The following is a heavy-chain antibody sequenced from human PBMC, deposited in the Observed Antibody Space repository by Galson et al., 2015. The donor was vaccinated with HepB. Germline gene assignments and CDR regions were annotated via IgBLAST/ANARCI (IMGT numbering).Heavy chain of an antibody. CDR3: ARMRLYYDSSGYSTAFDI. CDR1: GYTFTSYA. Sequence: SVKVSCKASGYTFTSYAMHWVRQAPGQGLEWMGWINPNSGGTNYAQKFQGRVTMTRDTSISTAYMELSRLRSDDTAVYYCARMRLYYDSSGYSTAFDIWGQGTMVTVSS. V-gene: IGHV1-2*02. J-gene: IGHJ3*02. CDR2: INPNSGGT. D-gene: IGHD3-22*01.